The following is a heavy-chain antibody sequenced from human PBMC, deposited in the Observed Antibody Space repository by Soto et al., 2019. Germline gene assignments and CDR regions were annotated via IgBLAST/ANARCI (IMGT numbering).Heavy chain of an antibody. CDR1: GGSITRSGDY. CDR3: ARAHLELYRFDL. Sequence: QVQLQESGPGLVKPSQTLSLTCSFSGGSITRSGDYWSWLRQVPGKGLEWFGYVYYTGSTYYNPSPESRVSISVDTSKPHFSLRLISVTAADAAVYFCARAHLELYRFDLWGQGTLVTVSS. V-gene: IGHV4-31*03. J-gene: IGHJ4*02. CDR2: VYYTGST. D-gene: IGHD1-7*01.